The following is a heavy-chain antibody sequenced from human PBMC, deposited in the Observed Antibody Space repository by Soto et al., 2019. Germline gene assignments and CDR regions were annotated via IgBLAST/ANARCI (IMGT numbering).Heavy chain of an antibody. Sequence: GESLKISCKGSGYNFNTYWIDWVRQMPGKGLEWMGRIYPGDSDTRYGTSFQGQVIISVDKSNNTTYLQWSSLKTSDTAIYFCARRMQRTAVTSNWFDPWGQGTLVTVSS. CDR3: ARRMQRTAVTSNWFDP. D-gene: IGHD2-8*01. V-gene: IGHV5-51*01. J-gene: IGHJ5*02. CDR2: IYPGDSDT. CDR1: GYNFNTYW.